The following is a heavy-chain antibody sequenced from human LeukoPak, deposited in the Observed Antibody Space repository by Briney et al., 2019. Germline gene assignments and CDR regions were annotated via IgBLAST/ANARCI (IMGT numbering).Heavy chain of an antibody. CDR1: GFTFSSYG. J-gene: IGHJ4*02. CDR3: AKEAIFGVVTTGGHFDY. D-gene: IGHD3-3*01. CDR2: ISYDGSNK. V-gene: IGHV3-30*18. Sequence: GGSLRLSCATSGFTFSSYGMHWVRQAPGKGLEWVAVISYDGSNKYYADSVKGRFTISRDNSKNTLYLQMNSLRAEDTAVYYCAKEAIFGVVTTGGHFDYWGQGTLVTVSS.